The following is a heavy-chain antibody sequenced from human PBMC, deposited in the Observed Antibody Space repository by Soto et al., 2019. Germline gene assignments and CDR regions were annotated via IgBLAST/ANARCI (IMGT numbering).Heavy chain of an antibody. J-gene: IGHJ5*02. CDR3: ARAPRGEPSGWFDT. CDR2: IYPGDSEI. CDR1: GYSFTSYW. Sequence: GESLKISCKGSGYSFTSYWIGWVRQMPGKGLEWMGIIYPGDSEIRYSPSFQGQVTISADMFITTAYLQWSSLKASDTAMYYCARAPRGEPSGWFDTWGQGALVTVSS. V-gene: IGHV5-51*01. D-gene: IGHD3-16*01.